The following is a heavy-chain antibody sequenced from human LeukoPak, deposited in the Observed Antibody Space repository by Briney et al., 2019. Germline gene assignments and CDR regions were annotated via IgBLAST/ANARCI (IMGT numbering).Heavy chain of an antibody. Sequence: GESLKISCQASGXAFNNYWIGWVRQMPGKGLEWMGIINPGDSDPRYSPSFQGRATISADRSISTAYLQWSSLKASDTAMYYCARHGVGSSWFGFDYWGQGTLVTVSS. J-gene: IGHJ4*02. CDR1: GXAFNNYW. V-gene: IGHV5-51*01. D-gene: IGHD6-6*01. CDR2: INPGDSDP. CDR3: ARHGVGSSWFGFDY.